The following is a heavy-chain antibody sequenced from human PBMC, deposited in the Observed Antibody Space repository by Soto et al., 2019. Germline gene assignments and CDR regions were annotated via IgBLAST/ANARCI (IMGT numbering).Heavy chain of an antibody. D-gene: IGHD3-10*01. Sequence: QVQLQESGPGLVKPSQTLSLTCTVSGGSISSGGYYWSWIRQHPGKGLEWIGYIYYSGSTYYNPSLKSRVTISVDTYTNHFSLKLSSVTAADTAVYYCARGPSFGDMVRGVTLFDYWGQGTLVTVSS. CDR1: GGSISSGGYY. V-gene: IGHV4-31*03. CDR3: ARGPSFGDMVRGVTLFDY. CDR2: IYYSGST. J-gene: IGHJ4*02.